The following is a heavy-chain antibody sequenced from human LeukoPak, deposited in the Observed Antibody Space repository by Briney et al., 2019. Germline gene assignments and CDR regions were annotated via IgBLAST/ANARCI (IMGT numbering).Heavy chain of an antibody. CDR1: GFTFSNYA. V-gene: IGHV3-23*01. Sequence: GGSLRLSCAASGFTFSNYAMNWVRQAPGKGLEWVSAFTGSGGSTYYADSVKGRFTISRDNSKNTLFLQMNSLRAEDTAVYYCAKARGSGYYSSFDLRGRGTLVTVSS. CDR3: AKARGSGYYSSFDL. D-gene: IGHD6-19*01. J-gene: IGHJ2*01. CDR2: FTGSGGST.